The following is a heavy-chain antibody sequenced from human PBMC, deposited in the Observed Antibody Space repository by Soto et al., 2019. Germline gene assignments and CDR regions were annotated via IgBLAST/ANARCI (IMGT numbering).Heavy chain of an antibody. CDR2: IYYSGST. V-gene: IGHV4-30-4*01. Sequence: QVQLQESGPGLVKPSQTLSLTCTVSGGSISSGDYYWSWIRQPPGKGLEWNGYIYYSGSTYYNPCLQSRVTISVDTSKNQISLKLSSVTAADTAVYSCARGGLGSEGYWGQGTMVTVSS. J-gene: IGHJ4*02. D-gene: IGHD5-12*01. CDR1: GGSISSGDYY. CDR3: ARGGLGSEGY.